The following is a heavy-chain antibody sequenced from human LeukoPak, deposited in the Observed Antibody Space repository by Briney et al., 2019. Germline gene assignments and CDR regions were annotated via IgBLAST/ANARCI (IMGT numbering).Heavy chain of an antibody. Sequence: PGGSLRLSCTASGFTFSTSWMSWVRQAPGKGLDWVANIKQDGSEKYYVDSVRGRFTISRDNAKNSLYLRLNSLRVEDTAVYYCARGYSYGSTGTYWGQGALVTVSS. CDR2: IKQDGSEK. J-gene: IGHJ4*02. CDR3: ARGYSYGSTGTY. D-gene: IGHD5-18*01. CDR1: GFTFSTSW. V-gene: IGHV3-7*01.